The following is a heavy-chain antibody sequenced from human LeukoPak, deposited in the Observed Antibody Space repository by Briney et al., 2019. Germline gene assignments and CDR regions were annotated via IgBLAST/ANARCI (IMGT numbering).Heavy chain of an antibody. D-gene: IGHD2-21*02. CDR3: ARDPSNCGGDCYPRSDAFDI. CDR2: INSDGSST. CDR1: GFTFSSYW. Sequence: GGSLRLSCAASGFTFSSYWMHWVRQAPGKGLVWVSHINSDGSSTNYADSVKGRFTISRDNSKNTLYLQMNSLRAEDTAVYYCARDPSNCGGDCYPRSDAFDIWGQGTMVTVSS. J-gene: IGHJ3*02. V-gene: IGHV3-74*01.